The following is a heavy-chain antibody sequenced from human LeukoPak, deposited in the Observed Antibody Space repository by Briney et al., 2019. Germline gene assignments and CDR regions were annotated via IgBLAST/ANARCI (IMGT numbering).Heavy chain of an antibody. D-gene: IGHD3-22*01. V-gene: IGHV4-61*02. CDR1: GGSISSGSYY. CDR3: ARSPDYYDSSGLDY. J-gene: IGHJ4*02. Sequence: SETLSLTCTVSGGSISSGSYYWSWIRQPAGKGLEWIGRIYTSGSTNYNPSLKSRVTISVDTSKNQFSLKLSSVTAADTAVYYCARSPDYYDSSGLDYWDQGTLVTVSS. CDR2: IYTSGST.